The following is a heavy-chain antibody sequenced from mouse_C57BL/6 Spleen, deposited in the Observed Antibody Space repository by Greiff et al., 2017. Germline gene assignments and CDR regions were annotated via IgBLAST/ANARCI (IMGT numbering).Heavy chain of an antibody. J-gene: IGHJ2*01. CDR2: INPNNGGT. V-gene: IGHV1-26*01. D-gene: IGHD2-3*01. CDR3: ARERGGYYAGDY. Sequence: EVQLQQSGPELVKPGASVKISCKASGYTFTDYYMNWVKQSHGKSLEWIGDINPNNGGTSYNQKFKGKATLTVDKSSSTAYMELRSLTSEDSAVYYCARERGGYYAGDYWGQGTTLTVSS. CDR1: GYTFTDYY.